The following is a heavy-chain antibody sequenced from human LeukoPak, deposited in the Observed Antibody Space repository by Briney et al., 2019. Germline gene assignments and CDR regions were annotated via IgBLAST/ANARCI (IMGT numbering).Heavy chain of an antibody. J-gene: IGHJ4*02. CDR3: ARSGVYSSSWYNY. Sequence: ASVKVSCKASGYTFTGYYVHWARQAPGQGLEWMGWINPNSGGTNYAQKFQGRVTMTRDTSISTAYMELSRLRSDDTAVYYCARSGVYSSSWYNYWGQGTLVTVSS. CDR2: INPNSGGT. CDR1: GYTFTGYY. V-gene: IGHV1-2*02. D-gene: IGHD6-13*01.